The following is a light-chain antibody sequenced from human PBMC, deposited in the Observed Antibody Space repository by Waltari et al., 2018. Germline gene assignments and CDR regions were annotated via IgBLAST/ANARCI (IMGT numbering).Light chain of an antibody. Sequence: QSALTQPASVSGSPGQSITVSCTGTSRDVGAYHYGSWYQQHPGKAPRLIIYNVNSRPSGVSHRFAGSKSDNTASLTISGLQAEDEADYYCASYTKTSTLVFGGGTKLTVL. V-gene: IGLV2-14*03. J-gene: IGLJ2*01. CDR1: SRDVGAYHY. CDR3: ASYTKTSTLV. CDR2: NVN.